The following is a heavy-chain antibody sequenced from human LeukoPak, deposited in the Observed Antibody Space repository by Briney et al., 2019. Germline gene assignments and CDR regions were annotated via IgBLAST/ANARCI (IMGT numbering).Heavy chain of an antibody. CDR2: INAGNGNT. CDR1: GYTFTSYA. CDR3: ARDRSYCDSRDPTRYFDY. J-gene: IGHJ4*02. V-gene: IGHV1-3*01. Sequence: GASVKVSCKASGYTFTSYAMHWVRQAPGQRLEWMGWINAGNGNTKYSQKFQGRVTITRDTSASTAYMELSSLRSEDTAVYYCARDRSYCDSRDPTRYFDYWGQGTLVTVSS. D-gene: IGHD3-22*01.